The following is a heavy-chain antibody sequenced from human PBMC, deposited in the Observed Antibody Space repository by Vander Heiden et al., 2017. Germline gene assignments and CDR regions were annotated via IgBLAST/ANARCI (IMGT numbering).Heavy chain of an antibody. CDR3: ARDEVFYYDSSGYYYGAFDI. D-gene: IGHD3-22*01. CDR1: GFTFSSCA. Sequence: QVQLVEPGGGVVQPGRSLRLSCAASGFTFSSCAMHGVRQAPGKGLEWVAVISYDGSNKYYADSVKGRFTISRDNSKNTLYLQMNSLRAEDTAVYYCARDEVFYYDSSGYYYGAFDIWGQGTMVTVSS. V-gene: IGHV3-30-3*01. CDR2: ISYDGSNK. J-gene: IGHJ3*02.